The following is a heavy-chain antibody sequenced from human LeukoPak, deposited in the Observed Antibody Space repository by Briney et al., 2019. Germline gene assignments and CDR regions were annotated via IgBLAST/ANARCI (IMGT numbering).Heavy chain of an antibody. Sequence: PGGSLRLSCAASGFTFSSYSMNWVRQAPGKGLEWVSSISSSSSYIYYADSVKGRFTISRDNAKNSLYLQMNSLRAEDTAVYYCARGRPGSGSFLGYWGQGTLVTVSS. V-gene: IGHV3-21*01. CDR3: ARGRPGSGSFLGY. J-gene: IGHJ4*02. CDR2: ISSSSSYI. CDR1: GFTFSSYS. D-gene: IGHD3-10*01.